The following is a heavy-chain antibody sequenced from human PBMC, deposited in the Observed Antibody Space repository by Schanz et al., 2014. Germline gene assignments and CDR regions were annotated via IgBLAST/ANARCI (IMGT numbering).Heavy chain of an antibody. CDR1: GGSISSGGYY. Sequence: QVQLQESGPGLVKPSQTLSLTCSVSGGSISSGGYYWSWIRQHPGKGLEWIRYIYYSGSTYYNPSLKRRVTISVDTSKNQFSLTLSSVTAADTAVYYCARGRNWNDGDAFDIWGQGTMVTVS. CDR2: IYYSGST. CDR3: ARGRNWNDGDAFDI. J-gene: IGHJ3*02. V-gene: IGHV4-31*03. D-gene: IGHD1-1*01.